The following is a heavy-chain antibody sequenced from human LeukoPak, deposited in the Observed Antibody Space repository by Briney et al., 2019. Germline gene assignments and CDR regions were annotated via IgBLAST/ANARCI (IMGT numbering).Heavy chain of an antibody. J-gene: IGHJ5*02. CDR2: INSDGSST. V-gene: IGHV3-74*01. D-gene: IGHD3-10*01. CDR3: ARDLLVRGVRFDP. Sequence: GGSLRLSCVASGFTLSSFWMHWVRQAPGKGLVWVSRINSDGSSTTYADSVKGRFTISRDNAKNTLYLQMNSLRAEDTAAYYCARDLLVRGVRFDPWGQGTQVTVSS. CDR1: GFTLSSFW.